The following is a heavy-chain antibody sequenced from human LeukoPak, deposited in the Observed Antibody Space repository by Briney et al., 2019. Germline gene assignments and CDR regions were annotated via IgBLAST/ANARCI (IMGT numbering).Heavy chain of an antibody. J-gene: IGHJ4*02. CDR2: ISVYNRNT. CDR1: GYSFTSYG. CDR3: ARDPDGNKDFDY. D-gene: IGHD5-24*01. Sequence: DSVNVSCKASGYSFTSYGIGWVRQVPGGGLEWKGWISVYNRNTNYEQKVPGRVTMTTDSSTSTAYMELRSLRSVNAAVYSCARDPDGNKDFDYWGQGPLVTVSS. V-gene: IGHV1-18*01.